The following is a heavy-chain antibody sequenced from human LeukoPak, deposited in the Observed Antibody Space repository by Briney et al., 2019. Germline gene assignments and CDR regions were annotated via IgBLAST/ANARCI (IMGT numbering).Heavy chain of an antibody. D-gene: IGHD6-13*01. Sequence: ASVRVSCKASGYTFTGYYMHWVRQAPGQGLEWMGWIDPNSGGTHYAQKFQGRFTMTRDTSIITAYMELNWLRSDDTAIYYCARVRHWERAASGTGFDTWGQGTLVTVSS. CDR1: GYTFTGYY. CDR3: ARVRHWERAASGTGFDT. V-gene: IGHV1-2*02. J-gene: IGHJ5*02. CDR2: IDPNSGGT.